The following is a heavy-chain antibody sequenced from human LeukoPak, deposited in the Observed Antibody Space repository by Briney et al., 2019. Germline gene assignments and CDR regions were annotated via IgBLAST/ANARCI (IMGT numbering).Heavy chain of an antibody. CDR2: IYHSGST. J-gene: IGHJ5*02. V-gene: IGHV4-30-2*01. D-gene: IGHD6-6*01. CDR3: ARAKYGAARPKSNWFDP. Sequence: PSQTLSLTCAVSGGSISSGGYSWSWIRQPPGKGLEWMGYIYHSGSTYYNPSLKSRVTISVDRSKNQFSLKLSSVTAADTAVYYCARAKYGAARPKSNWFDPWGQGTLVTVSS. CDR1: GGSISSGGYS.